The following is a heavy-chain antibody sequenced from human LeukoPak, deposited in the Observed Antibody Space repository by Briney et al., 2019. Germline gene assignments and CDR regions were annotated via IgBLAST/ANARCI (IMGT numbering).Heavy chain of an antibody. V-gene: IGHV3-23*01. J-gene: IGHJ4*02. Sequence: GGSLRLSCAASGFTFSSYAMSWVRQAPGTGLEWVSAISGSGGSTYYADSVKGRFTISRDNSKNTLYLQMNSLRAEDTAVYYCAKDHSSSWYYFDYWGQGTLVTVSS. CDR2: ISGSGGST. CDR3: AKDHSSSWYYFDY. CDR1: GFTFSSYA. D-gene: IGHD6-13*01.